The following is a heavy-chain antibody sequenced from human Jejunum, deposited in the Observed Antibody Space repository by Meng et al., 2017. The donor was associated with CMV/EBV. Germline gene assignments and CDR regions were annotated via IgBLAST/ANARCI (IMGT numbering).Heavy chain of an antibody. J-gene: IGHJ2*01. V-gene: IGHV3-23*01. Sequence: TAAGYTLPNHNLAWVRQTPGKEVEGVSSIIPSGGAKDYGDSVKGRFTITSDNSKNTVYLQMNSLRVEDTAIYFCAKKFSGWGSFDLWGRGTLVTVSS. D-gene: IGHD2-21*01. CDR2: IIPSGGAK. CDR3: AKKFSGWGSFDL. CDR1: GYTLPNHN.